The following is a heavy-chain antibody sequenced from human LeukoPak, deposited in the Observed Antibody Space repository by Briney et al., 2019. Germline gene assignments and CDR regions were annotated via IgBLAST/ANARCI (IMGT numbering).Heavy chain of an antibody. CDR1: GYTFTSYY. J-gene: IGHJ6*03. Sequence: ASVKVSCKASGYTFTSYYMHWVRQAPGQGLEWMGIINPSGGSTSYAQKFQGRVTMTRDTSISTAYMELSRLRSDDTAVYYCARDRNLGLYYYYYYMDVWGKGTTVTVSS. CDR3: ARDRNLGLYYYYYYMDV. V-gene: IGHV1-46*01. D-gene: IGHD3-10*01. CDR2: INPSGGST.